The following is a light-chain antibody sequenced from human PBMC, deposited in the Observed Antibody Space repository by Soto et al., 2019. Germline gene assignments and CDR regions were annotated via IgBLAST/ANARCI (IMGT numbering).Light chain of an antibody. CDR1: QNIDNY. Sequence: DIQMTQSPSSLSASLGDRVTITCRASQNIDNYLNWYQHKPGKAPKLLIYATSTLQSGVPSRFSGSGSGKEFTLTISSLQPEDFATYFCQESYTGPAVSFGGGTKVDIK. V-gene: IGKV1-39*01. J-gene: IGKJ4*01. CDR2: ATS. CDR3: QESYTGPAVS.